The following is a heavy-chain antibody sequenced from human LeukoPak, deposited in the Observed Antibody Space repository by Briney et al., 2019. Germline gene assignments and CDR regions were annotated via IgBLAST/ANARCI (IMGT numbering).Heavy chain of an antibody. CDR1: GFTFSDYY. D-gene: IGHD3-22*01. V-gene: IGHV3-11*01. J-gene: IGHJ4*02. Sequence: WGSLRLSCAASGFTFSDYYMSWIRQAPGKGLEWVSYISSSGSTIYYADTVKGRFTISRDNAKNSLYLQMNSLRAEDTAVYYCAREPLRYYYDSSGYYYVDYWGQGTLVTVSS. CDR3: AREPLRYYYDSSGYYYVDY. CDR2: ISSSGSTI.